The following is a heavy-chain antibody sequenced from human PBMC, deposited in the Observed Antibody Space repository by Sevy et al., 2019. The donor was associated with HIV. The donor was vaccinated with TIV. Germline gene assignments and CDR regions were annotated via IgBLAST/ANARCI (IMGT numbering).Heavy chain of an antibody. CDR2: LIGGGSRA. CDR3: AKRRVQSGLSGGGANYGMDV. CDR1: GFPISNYA. Sequence: GGSLRLSCAASGFPISNYAMSWVRQAPGKGLEWVSTLIGGGSRAYYADSVTGRLIISRDNSRNTLYLQMNSLRAEDPAIYYCAKRRVQSGLSGGGANYGMDVCGRGTTVTVSS. V-gene: IGHV3-23*01. J-gene: IGHJ6*02. D-gene: IGHD2-8*02.